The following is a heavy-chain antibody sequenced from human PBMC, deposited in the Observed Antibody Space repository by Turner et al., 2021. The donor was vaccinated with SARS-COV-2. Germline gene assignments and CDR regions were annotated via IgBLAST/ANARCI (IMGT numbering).Heavy chain of an antibody. J-gene: IGHJ4*02. CDR1: GFTFSSYS. CDR2: ISSSSSYI. CDR3: ARSPTAPGYYYDSSGYYTPYYFDY. V-gene: IGHV3-21*01. Sequence: EVQLVESGGGLVKPGGSLRLSCAASGFTFSSYSMTWVRQAPGKGLEWVSSISSSSSYIYYADSVKGRFTISRDNAKNSLYLQMNSRRAEDTAVYYCARSPTAPGYYYDSSGYYTPYYFDYWGQGTLVTVSS. D-gene: IGHD3-22*01.